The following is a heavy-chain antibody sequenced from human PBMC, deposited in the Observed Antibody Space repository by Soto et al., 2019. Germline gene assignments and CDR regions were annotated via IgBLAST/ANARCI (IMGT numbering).Heavy chain of an antibody. CDR3: ARGGLSFGESRVDC. CDR2: IYTGGET. J-gene: IGHJ4*02. Sequence: EVQLVESGGGLVQPGGSLRLSCAASGFTVGSNHMTWVRQAPGKGLEWVSVIYTGGETYYLDSVKGRFTISRHNSRNTLYLQMNNPRAEDTAMYYCARGGLSFGESRVDCWGQGTLVTVSS. D-gene: IGHD3-10*01. V-gene: IGHV3-53*04. CDR1: GFTVGSNH.